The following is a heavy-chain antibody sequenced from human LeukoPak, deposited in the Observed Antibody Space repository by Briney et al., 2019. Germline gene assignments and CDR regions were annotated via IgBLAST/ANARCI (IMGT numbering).Heavy chain of an antibody. V-gene: IGHV3-9*01. J-gene: IGHJ6*02. CDR1: RFTFDDYA. CDR3: AKDIGVVPAAIPASYYYGMDV. CDR2: ISWNSGSI. Sequence: PGGSLRLSCAASRFTFDDYAMHWVRQAPGKGLEWVSGISWNSGSIGYADSVKGRFTISRDNAKNSLYLQTNTLRPEDTALYYCAKDIGVVPAAIPASYYYGMDVWGQGTTVTVSS. D-gene: IGHD2-2*02.